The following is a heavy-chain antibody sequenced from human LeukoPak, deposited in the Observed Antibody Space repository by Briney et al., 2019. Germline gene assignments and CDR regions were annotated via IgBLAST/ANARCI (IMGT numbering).Heavy chain of an antibody. CDR2: IYHSGII. D-gene: IGHD6-13*01. V-gene: IGHV4-38-2*02. CDR3: AREGSSWYEYYFDY. Sequence: SETLSLTCTVSGYFISSGYYWGWIRQPPGKGLEWIGNIYHSGIIYYNPSLKSRVTISVDRSKNQFSLKLSSVTAADTAVYYCAREGSSWYEYYFDYWGQGTLVTVSS. CDR1: GYFISSGYY. J-gene: IGHJ4*02.